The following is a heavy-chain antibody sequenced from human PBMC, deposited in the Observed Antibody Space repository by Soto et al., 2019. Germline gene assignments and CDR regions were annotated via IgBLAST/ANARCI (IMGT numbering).Heavy chain of an antibody. V-gene: IGHV3-74*01. D-gene: IGHD3-22*01. CDR2: IKTDGTYA. J-gene: IGHJ4*02. CDR3: AAGGSGYSAN. Sequence: EVQLVESGGDLVQPGGSLRLSCAASGFTFSTYWMHWVRQAPGKGLLWVSRIKTDGTYATYADSVKGRFTISRANAKNTLYLQMNSLRVEDAAVYYCAAGGSGYSANWGQGTLVNVSS. CDR1: GFTFSTYW.